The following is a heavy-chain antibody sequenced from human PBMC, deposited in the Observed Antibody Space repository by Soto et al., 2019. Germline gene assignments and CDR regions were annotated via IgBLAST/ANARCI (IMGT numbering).Heavy chain of an antibody. D-gene: IGHD2-8*01. CDR1: GFTFSSYA. V-gene: IGHV3-30-3*01. CDR3: ARADIVLLVHAARHSYSEMDV. J-gene: IGHJ6*02. CDR2: ISYDGSNK. Sequence: VGSLRLSCAASGFTFSSYAMHWVRQAPGKGLEWVAVISYDGSNKYYADSVKGRFTISRDNSKNTLYLQMNSLRAEDTAVYYCARADIVLLVHAARHSYSEMDVWGQGTTVTVSS.